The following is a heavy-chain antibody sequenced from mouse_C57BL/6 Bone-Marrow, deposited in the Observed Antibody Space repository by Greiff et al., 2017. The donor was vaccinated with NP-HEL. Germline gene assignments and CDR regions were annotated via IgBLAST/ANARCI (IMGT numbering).Heavy chain of an antibody. CDR2: INPGSGGT. D-gene: IGHD2-4*01. Sequence: VQLQESGAELVRPGTSVKVSCKASGYAFTNYLIEWVKQRPGQGLEWIGVINPGSGGTNYNEKFKGKATLTADKSSSTAYMQLSSLTSEDSAVYFCASRSYYDYSAGFAYWGQGTLVTVSA. V-gene: IGHV1-54*01. CDR3: ASRSYYDYSAGFAY. J-gene: IGHJ3*01. CDR1: GYAFTNYL.